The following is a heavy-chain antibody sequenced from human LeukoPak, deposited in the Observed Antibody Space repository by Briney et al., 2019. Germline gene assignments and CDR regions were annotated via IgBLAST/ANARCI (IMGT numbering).Heavy chain of an antibody. CDR3: ARGVGATHFDY. Sequence: PGGSLRLSCAASGFTFSSYWMSWVRQAPGKGLEWVAIIKQDGTEKYYVDSVKGRFTISRDNAKNPLYLQMNSLRAEDTAVYYCARGVGATHFDYWGQGTLVTVSS. D-gene: IGHD1-26*01. CDR2: IKQDGTEK. CDR1: GFTFSSYW. J-gene: IGHJ4*02. V-gene: IGHV3-7*04.